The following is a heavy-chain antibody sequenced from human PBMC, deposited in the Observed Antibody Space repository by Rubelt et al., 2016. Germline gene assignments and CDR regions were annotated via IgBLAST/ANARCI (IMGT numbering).Heavy chain of an antibody. CDR2: IKSKTDGGTT. CDR3: TRAYSGGYYSIGY. Sequence: GGSLRLSCAASGFTFSNAWMNWVRQAPGKGLEWVGRIKSKTDGGTTDYAAPVKGRFTISRDDSKNTLYLQMNSLKTDDTAVYYCTRAYSGGYYSIGYWGQGTLVTVSS. V-gene: IGHV3-15*07. J-gene: IGHJ4*02. CDR1: GFTFSNAW. D-gene: IGHD6-19*01.